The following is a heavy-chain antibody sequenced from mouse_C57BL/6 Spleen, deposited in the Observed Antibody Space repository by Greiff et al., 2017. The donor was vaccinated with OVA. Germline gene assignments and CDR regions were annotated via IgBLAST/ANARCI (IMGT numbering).Heavy chain of an antibody. CDR1: GYTFTSYW. D-gene: IGHD4-1*01. Sequence: QVQLQQSGAELVRPGTSVKLSCKASGYTFTSYWMPWVKQRPGQGLEWIGVIDPSDSYTNYNQKVKGKATLTVDTSSSTAYMQLSSLTSEDSAVYYCASFWENWGQGTTLTVSS. CDR2: IDPSDSYT. J-gene: IGHJ2*01. CDR3: ASFWEN. V-gene: IGHV1-59*01.